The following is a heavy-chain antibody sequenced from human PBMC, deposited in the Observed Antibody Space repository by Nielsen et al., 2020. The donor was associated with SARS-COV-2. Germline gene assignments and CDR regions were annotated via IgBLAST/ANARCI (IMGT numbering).Heavy chain of an antibody. CDR2: IYYSGST. V-gene: IGHV4-59*08. Sequence: WIRQPPGKGLEWIGYIYYSGSTNYNPSLKSRVTISVDTSKNQFSLKLSSVTAADTAVYYCARHQNGAYFDYWGQGTLVTVSS. D-gene: IGHD2-8*01. J-gene: IGHJ4*02. CDR3: ARHQNGAYFDY.